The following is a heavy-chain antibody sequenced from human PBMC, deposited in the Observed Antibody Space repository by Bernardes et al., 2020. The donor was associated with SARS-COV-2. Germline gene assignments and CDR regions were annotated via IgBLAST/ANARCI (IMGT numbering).Heavy chain of an antibody. CDR1: GFTVSSYW. CDR3: ARDFGGGENDY. J-gene: IGHJ4*02. D-gene: IGHD3-3*01. Sequence: GGYLSRSSAASGFTVSSYWMTWVGQAPGMGLEWVANINQDESEKNYVDSVKGRFTISRDNAKNSLYLQMNSLRAEDTALYYCARDFGGGENDYWGQGTLVTVSS. V-gene: IGHV3-7*01. CDR2: INQDESEK.